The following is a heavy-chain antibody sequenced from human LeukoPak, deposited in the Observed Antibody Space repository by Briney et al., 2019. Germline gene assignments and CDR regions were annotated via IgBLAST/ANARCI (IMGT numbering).Heavy chain of an antibody. V-gene: IGHV4-39*02. CDR2: GYFGGST. Sequence: PSETLSLTCTVSGGSVSSGFYYWGWIRQPPGKGLEWTGSGYFGGSTYYNSSLKSRVTISVDTSNNHVSLKLNSVTAADMAVYYCARGGPLDAFDIWGQGTMVTVSS. J-gene: IGHJ3*02. D-gene: IGHD1-26*01. CDR1: GGSVSSGFYY. CDR3: ARGGPLDAFDI.